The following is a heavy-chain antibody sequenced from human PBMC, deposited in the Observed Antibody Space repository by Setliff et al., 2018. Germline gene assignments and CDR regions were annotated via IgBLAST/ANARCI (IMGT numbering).Heavy chain of an antibody. CDR1: GGSISSYY. CDR2: IFTSGST. V-gene: IGHV4-4*08. Sequence: SETLSLTCTVSGGSISSYYWSWIRQSPGKGLEWIGYIFTSGSTQYNPSLKSRATISRDTSSNQFSLKLSSVTAADTAVYYCARHEKGVLDYWGQGTLVTVSS. J-gene: IGHJ4*02. CDR3: ARHEKGVLDY.